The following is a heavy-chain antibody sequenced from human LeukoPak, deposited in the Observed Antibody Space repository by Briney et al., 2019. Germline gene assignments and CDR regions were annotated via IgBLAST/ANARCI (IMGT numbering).Heavy chain of an antibody. D-gene: IGHD3-10*01. CDR3: ASSGY. CDR1: GFTVSSNY. J-gene: IGHJ4*02. CDR2: IYSGGST. V-gene: IGHV3-53*01. Sequence: GGSLRLSRAASGFTVSSNYMSWVRQAPGKGLEWVSVIYSGGSTYYADSVKGRFTISRDDSKNTLYLQMNSLRAEDTAVYYCASSGYWGQGTLVTVSS.